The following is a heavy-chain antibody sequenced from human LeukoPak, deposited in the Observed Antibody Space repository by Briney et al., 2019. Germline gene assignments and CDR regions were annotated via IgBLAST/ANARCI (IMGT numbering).Heavy chain of an antibody. CDR1: GFTFSSYA. CDR3: AKALNFDWLPTHY. CDR2: ISGRGAST. J-gene: IGHJ4*02. D-gene: IGHD3-9*01. Sequence: PGGSLRLSCAASGFTFSSYAMTWVRQAPGKGLEWVSGISGRGASTYYADSVKGRFTISRDNSKNTLYLQMNSLRAEDTAVYYCAKALNFDWLPTHYWGQGTLVTVSS. V-gene: IGHV3-23*01.